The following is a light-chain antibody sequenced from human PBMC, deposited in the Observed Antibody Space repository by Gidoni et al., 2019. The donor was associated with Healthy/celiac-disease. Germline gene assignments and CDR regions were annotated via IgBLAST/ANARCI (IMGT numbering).Light chain of an antibody. CDR3: QSYDSKVV. Sequence: FMLTQPHSVSESPGKTVTISCTRSSGSIASNYVQWYQQRPGSSPTTVIYEDNQRPSGVPDRFSGSIDSSSNSASLTISGLKTEDEADYYCQSYDSKVVFGGGTKRTVL. J-gene: IGLJ2*01. CDR1: SGSIASNY. V-gene: IGLV6-57*01. CDR2: EDN.